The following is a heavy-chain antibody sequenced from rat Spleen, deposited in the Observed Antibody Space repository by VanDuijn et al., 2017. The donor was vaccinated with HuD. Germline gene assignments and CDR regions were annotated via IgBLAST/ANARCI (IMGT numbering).Heavy chain of an antibody. CDR2: ITNTGGST. D-gene: IGHD5-1*01. J-gene: IGHJ4*01. Sequence: EVQLVESDGGLEQAGRSLKLSCAASGFTFSDYYMAWVRQGPTKGLEWVASITNTGGSTYYPDSVKGRFTISRDNAKSTLYLQMNSLRSEDTATYYCTTDRTGALMDAWGQGASVTVSS. CDR1: GFTFSDYY. V-gene: IGHV5-20*01. CDR3: TTDRTGALMDA.